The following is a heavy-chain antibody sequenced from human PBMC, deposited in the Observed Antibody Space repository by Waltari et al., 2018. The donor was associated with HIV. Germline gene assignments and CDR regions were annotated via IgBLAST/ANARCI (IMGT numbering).Heavy chain of an antibody. V-gene: IGHV1-2*02. J-gene: IGHJ5*02. CDR2: INPNSGGT. Sequence: QVPLVQSGAEVKKPGASAQVSCKASGYTFSDYTMHCVRQAPGQGLEWMGWINPNSGGTRYAEKFQGRVTMTRDTSISTAYMELSRLRFDDTAVYYCARVFRGTVNYFDSRLGHWGQGTLVTVSS. CDR1: GYTFSDYT. D-gene: IGHD3-22*01. CDR3: ARVFRGTVNYFDSRLGH.